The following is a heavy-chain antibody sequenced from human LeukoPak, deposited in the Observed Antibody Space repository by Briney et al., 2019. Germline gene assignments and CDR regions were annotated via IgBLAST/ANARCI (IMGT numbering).Heavy chain of an antibody. CDR3: ARDEGSSYPFDY. D-gene: IGHD2-2*01. CDR2: ISYAGST. J-gene: IGHJ4*02. Sequence: PSETLSLTCTVSGGSISSYYWNWIRQPPGKGLEWIGYISYAGSTNYNPSLKSRVTISIDTSKKQFSLKLSSVTAADTAVYFCARDEGSSYPFDYWGQGTLVTVSS. V-gene: IGHV4-59*12. CDR1: GGSISSYY.